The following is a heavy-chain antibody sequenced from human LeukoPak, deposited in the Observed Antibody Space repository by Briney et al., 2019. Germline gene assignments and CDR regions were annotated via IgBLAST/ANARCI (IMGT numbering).Heavy chain of an antibody. J-gene: IGHJ5*02. CDR2: INPSRGNT. CDR1: GYTFTSYY. Sequence: ASVKVSCKASGYTFTSYYMYWVRQAPGQGLEWMGIINPSRGNTNYAQRFQGRVTMTRDMSTSTVYMELSSLRSEDTAVYYCARAGIPGYCTNVTCSNWLDPWGQGTLVTVSS. CDR3: ARAGIPGYCTNVTCSNWLDP. D-gene: IGHD2-8*01. V-gene: IGHV1-46*01.